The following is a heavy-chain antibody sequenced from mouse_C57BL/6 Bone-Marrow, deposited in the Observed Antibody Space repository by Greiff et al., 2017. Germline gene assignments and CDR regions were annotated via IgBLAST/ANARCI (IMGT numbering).Heavy chain of an antibody. CDR3: ARKGAMDY. Sequence: QVQLQQSGPELVKPGASVKISCKASGYAFSSSWMNWVKPRPGKGLEWIGRIYPGDGDTNYNRKFKGKATMTADKSSSTAYMQLSSLTSEDSAVYFCARKGAMDYWGQGTSVTVSS. V-gene: IGHV1-82*01. CDR2: IYPGDGDT. J-gene: IGHJ4*01. CDR1: GYAFSSSW.